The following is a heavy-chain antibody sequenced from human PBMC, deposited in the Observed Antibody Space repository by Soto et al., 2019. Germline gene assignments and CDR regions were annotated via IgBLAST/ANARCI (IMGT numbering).Heavy chain of an antibody. CDR3: ARTPNYDFWSGYSSPYYYYGMDV. J-gene: IGHJ6*02. V-gene: IGHV1-69*13. D-gene: IGHD3-3*01. CDR1: GGTFSSYA. CDR2: IIPIFGTA. Sequence: SVKVSCKASGGTFSSYAISWVRQAPGQGLEWMGGIIPIFGTANYAQKFQGRVTITADESTSTAYMELSSLRSEDTAVYYCARTPNYDFWSGYSSPYYYYGMDVWGQGTTVTVSS.